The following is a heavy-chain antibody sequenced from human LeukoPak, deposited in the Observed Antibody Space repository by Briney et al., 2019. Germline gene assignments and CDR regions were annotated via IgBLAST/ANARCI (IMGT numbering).Heavy chain of an antibody. CDR3: ARDRGWPAVHFDL. J-gene: IGHJ4*02. Sequence: GGSLRLSCAASGFTFSTYWMTWVRQAPGKGLEWVANIKQDGSEKYYVDSVKGRFTISRDNAKNSLYLQMNSLRVEDTAVYYCARDRGWPAVHFDLWGQGTLVTVSS. CDR1: GFTFSTYW. CDR2: IKQDGSEK. V-gene: IGHV3-7*01. D-gene: IGHD2-15*01.